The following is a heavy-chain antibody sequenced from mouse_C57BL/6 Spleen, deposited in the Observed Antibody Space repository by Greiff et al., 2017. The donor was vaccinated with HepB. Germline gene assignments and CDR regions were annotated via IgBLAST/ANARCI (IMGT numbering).Heavy chain of an antibody. Sequence: VKLQQSGAELVRPGTSVKLSCTASGYSFTNYLLEWVKQRPGQGLEWIGVFNPGSGGTNYNEKFKGKATLTADKSSSTAYMQLSSLTSEDSAVYFCAREDFTTWGQGTLVTVSA. CDR2: FNPGSGGT. V-gene: IGHV1-54*01. J-gene: IGHJ3*01. CDR1: GYSFTNYL. D-gene: IGHD1-1*01. CDR3: AREDFTT.